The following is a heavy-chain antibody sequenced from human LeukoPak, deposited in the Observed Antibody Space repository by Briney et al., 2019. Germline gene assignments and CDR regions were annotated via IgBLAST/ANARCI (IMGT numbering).Heavy chain of an antibody. D-gene: IGHD3-16*01. CDR3: ARAPPPGATAFGVVDY. CDR2: INHSGST. V-gene: IGHV4-34*01. Sequence: SETLSLTCAIYGASFSDHYWSWIRQPPGKGLEWIGEINHSGSTNYNPSLKSRATISVDTSKNQFSLKLTSVTAADTAVYHCARAPPPGATAFGVVDYWGQGTQVTVSS. J-gene: IGHJ4*02. CDR1: GASFSDHY.